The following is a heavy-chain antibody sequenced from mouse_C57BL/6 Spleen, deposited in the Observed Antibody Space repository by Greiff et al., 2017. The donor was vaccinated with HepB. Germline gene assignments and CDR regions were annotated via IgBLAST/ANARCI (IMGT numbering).Heavy chain of an antibody. CDR1: GYAFSSSW. Sequence: QVQLQQSGPELVKPGASVKISCKASGYAFSSSWMNWVKQRPGKGLEWIGRIYPGDGDTNYNGKFKGKATLTADKSSSTAYMQRSSLTSEDSAVYFCSRYYSTGHWYFDVWGTGTTVTVSS. CDR2: IYPGDGDT. CDR3: SRYYSTGHWYFDV. D-gene: IGHD1-1*01. J-gene: IGHJ1*03. V-gene: IGHV1-82*01.